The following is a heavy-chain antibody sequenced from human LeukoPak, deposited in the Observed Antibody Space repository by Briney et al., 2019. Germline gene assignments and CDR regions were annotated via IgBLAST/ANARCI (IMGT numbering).Heavy chain of an antibody. CDR1: GFTFSSYW. CDR3: ARGRSLWPNDAFDI. CDR2: INSDGSST. J-gene: IGHJ3*02. V-gene: IGHV3-74*01. Sequence: PGGSLRLSCAASGFTFSSYWMHWVRQAPGKGLVWVSRINSDGSSTSYADSVKGRFTISRDNAKNTLYLQMNSLRAEDTAVYYCARGRSLWPNDAFDIWGQGTMVTVSS. D-gene: IGHD5-18*01.